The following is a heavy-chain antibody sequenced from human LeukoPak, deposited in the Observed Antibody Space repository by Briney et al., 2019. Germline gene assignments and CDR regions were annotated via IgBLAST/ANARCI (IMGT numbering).Heavy chain of an antibody. Sequence: GGSLRLSCAASGFTFSSYEMNWVRQAPRKGLEWVSYISSSGSTIYYADSVKGRFTISRDNAKNSLYLQMNSLRAEDTAVYYCARDLGSYGDYDYFDYWGQGTLVTVSS. CDR2: ISSSGSTI. CDR3: ARDLGSYGDYDYFDY. D-gene: IGHD4-17*01. CDR1: GFTFSSYE. V-gene: IGHV3-48*03. J-gene: IGHJ4*02.